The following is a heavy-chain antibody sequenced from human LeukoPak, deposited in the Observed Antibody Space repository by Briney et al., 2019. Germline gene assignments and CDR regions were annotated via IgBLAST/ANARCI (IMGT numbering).Heavy chain of an antibody. CDR1: GGSFSGYY. Sequence: SETLSLTCAVYGGSFSGYYWSWIRQPPGKGLEWIGEINHSGSTNYNPSLKSRVTISVDTSKNQFSLELSSVTAADTAVYYCARGDSSAPNDAFDIWGQGTMVTVSS. J-gene: IGHJ3*02. CDR2: INHSGST. CDR3: ARGDSSAPNDAFDI. V-gene: IGHV4-34*01. D-gene: IGHD3-22*01.